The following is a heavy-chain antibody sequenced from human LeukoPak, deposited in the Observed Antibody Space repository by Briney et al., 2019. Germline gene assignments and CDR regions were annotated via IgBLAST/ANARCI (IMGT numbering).Heavy chain of an antibody. D-gene: IGHD5-12*01. CDR3: ARGPSRYDNDY. J-gene: IGHJ4*02. Sequence: ASVKVSCKASGGTFSSYAISWVRQAPGQGLEWMGWISAYNGNTNYAQKLQGRVTMTTDTSTSTAYMELRSLRSDDTAVYYCARGPSRYDNDYWGQGTLVTVSS. CDR2: ISAYNGNT. V-gene: IGHV1-18*01. CDR1: GGTFSSYA.